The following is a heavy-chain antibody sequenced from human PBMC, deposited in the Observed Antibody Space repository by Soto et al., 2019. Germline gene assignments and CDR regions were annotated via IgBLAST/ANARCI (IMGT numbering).Heavy chain of an antibody. CDR3: ARLNRGVATIYYPYMGV. V-gene: IGHV4-34*01. D-gene: IGHD5-12*01. CDR2: INHSGST. J-gene: IGHJ6*03. CDR1: GGSFSGYY. Sequence: SETLSLTCAVYGGSFSGYYWSWIRQPPGKGLEWIGEINHSGSTNYNPSLKSRVTISVDTSKNQFSLKLSSVTAADTAVYYCARLNRGVATIYYPYMGVWGKGTTVT.